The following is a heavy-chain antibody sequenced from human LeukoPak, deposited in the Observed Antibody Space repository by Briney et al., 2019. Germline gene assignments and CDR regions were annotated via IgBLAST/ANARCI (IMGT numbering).Heavy chain of an antibody. Sequence: PGGSLRLSCAASGLPFNTCSMTWVRQAPGKGLEWVSTISRTSNYIYTADSLKGRFTTSRDNAEKSLFLQMNNVRDDDTAVYYCVTKASISGVKRYWGQGTLVTVSS. CDR1: GLPFNTCS. V-gene: IGHV3-21*01. D-gene: IGHD3-10*01. CDR3: VTKASISGVKRY. J-gene: IGHJ4*02. CDR2: ISRTSNYI.